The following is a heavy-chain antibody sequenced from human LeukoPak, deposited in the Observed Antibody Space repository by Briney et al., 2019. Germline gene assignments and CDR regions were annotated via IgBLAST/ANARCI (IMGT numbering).Heavy chain of an antibody. CDR2: IIPILGIA. Sequence: SVKVSCKASGGTFSSYTISWVRQAPGQGLEWMGRIIPILGIANYAQKFQGRVTITADKSTSTAYMELSSLRSEDTAVYYCARDPPITAMATDWAQGTLVTVSS. D-gene: IGHD5-18*01. J-gene: IGHJ4*02. CDR3: ARDPPITAMATD. CDR1: GGTFSSYT. V-gene: IGHV1-69*04.